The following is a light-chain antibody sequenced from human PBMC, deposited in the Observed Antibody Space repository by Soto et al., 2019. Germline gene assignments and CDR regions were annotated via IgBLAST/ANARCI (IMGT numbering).Light chain of an antibody. J-gene: IGLJ2*01. CDR1: SSDVGGYNY. CDR3: SSYTCNSTLVV. V-gene: IGLV2-14*01. CDR2: DVS. Sequence: QSALTLPASVSGSPGQSITITCTGTSSDVGGYNYVSWYQQHPGKAPKLMIYDVSNRPSGVSNRFSGSKSGNTASLTNSGLQAVDDADYYCSSYTCNSTLVVFAGGNKLTVL.